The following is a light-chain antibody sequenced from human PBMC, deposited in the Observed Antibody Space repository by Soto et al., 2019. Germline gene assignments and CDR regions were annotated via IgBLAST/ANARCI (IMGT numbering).Light chain of an antibody. J-gene: IGKJ5*01. CDR3: QQLNNYWIA. V-gene: IGKV1D-13*01. CDR2: DAS. CDR1: QGISSA. Sequence: GDRVTITCRASQGISSALAWYQQKPGKAPKLLIYDASSLASGVPSRFSGSGSGTDFTLTIISLQQKDFAAHYYQQLNNYWIAFGQGTRLEIK.